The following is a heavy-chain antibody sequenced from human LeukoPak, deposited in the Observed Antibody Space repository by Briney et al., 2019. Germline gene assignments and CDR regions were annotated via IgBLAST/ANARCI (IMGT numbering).Heavy chain of an antibody. CDR3: ARHERSMVTFGGEFDY. CDR2: IYYSGGT. D-gene: IGHD3-16*01. Sequence: SETLSLTCTVSGGSITSSSYYWGWIRQPPEKGLEWIGGIYYSGGTHYTPSLKSRVTISVDTSKNQVSLKLSSVTAADTAVYYCARHERSMVTFGGEFDYWGQGTLVTVSS. J-gene: IGHJ4*02. V-gene: IGHV4-39*01. CDR1: GGSITSSSYY.